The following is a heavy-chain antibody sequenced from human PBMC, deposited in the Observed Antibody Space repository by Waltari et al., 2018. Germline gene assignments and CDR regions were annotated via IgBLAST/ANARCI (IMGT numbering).Heavy chain of an antibody. J-gene: IGHJ4*02. Sequence: EVQLLESGGGLVQPGGSLRLFCVASGFPFSTYVMNWVRQAPGKGLEWVSSISDAGGIINYADSVKGRFTISRDNSKNTLYLQMNGLRADDTAVYYCARGSGVDSWGQGTLVTISS. D-gene: IGHD7-27*01. CDR1: GFPFSTYV. V-gene: IGHV3-23*01. CDR3: ARGSGVDS. CDR2: ISDAGGII.